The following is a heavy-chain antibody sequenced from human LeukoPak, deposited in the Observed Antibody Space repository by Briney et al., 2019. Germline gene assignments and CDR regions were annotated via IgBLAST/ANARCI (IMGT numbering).Heavy chain of an antibody. CDR3: ARAGWYTLDN. CDR2: IKSDGSIT. V-gene: IGHV3-74*01. D-gene: IGHD2-15*01. J-gene: IGHJ4*02. CDR1: GFTFSSYW. Sequence: GGSLRLSRAASGFTFSSYWMHWVRQAPGKGLVWVSRIKSDGSITNYADSVKGRFTISRDNAKNTLYVQMNSLRAEDTAVYYCARAGWYTLDNWGQGTLVTVSS.